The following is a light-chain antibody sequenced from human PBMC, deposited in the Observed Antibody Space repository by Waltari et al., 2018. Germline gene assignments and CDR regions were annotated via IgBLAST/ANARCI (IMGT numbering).Light chain of an antibody. CDR3: QKYESLPAT. CDR1: QSVGRS. J-gene: IGKJ1*01. CDR2: CAS. V-gene: IGKV3-20*01. Sequence: EIVLTQSPGTLSLSPGERATLSCRASQSVGRSLAWYQQKPGQAPRLLIYCASNRATDIPDRFSGSGFATDFSLTISRLEPEDFAVYYCQKYESLPATFGQGTKVEIK.